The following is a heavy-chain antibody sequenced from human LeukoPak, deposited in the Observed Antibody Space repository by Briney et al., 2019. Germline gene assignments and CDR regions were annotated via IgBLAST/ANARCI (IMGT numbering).Heavy chain of an antibody. Sequence: PGGSLRLSCAASGFTFSSYAMSWVRQAPGKGLEWVSAISGSGGSTYYADSVKGRFTISRDNSKNTLYLQMNSLRAEDTAVYYCAKDSVTIVGATDGFDYWGQGTLVTVSS. CDR3: AKDSVTIVGATDGFDY. D-gene: IGHD1-26*01. J-gene: IGHJ4*02. CDR1: GFTFSSYA. CDR2: ISGSGGST. V-gene: IGHV3-23*01.